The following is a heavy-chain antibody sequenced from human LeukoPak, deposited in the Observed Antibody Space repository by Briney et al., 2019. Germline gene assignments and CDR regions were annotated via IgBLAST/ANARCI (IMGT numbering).Heavy chain of an antibody. Sequence: GGSLRLSCAASGFTFSSYSINWVRQAPGKGLEWVSSISSSSSYIYYADSVKGRFTISRDNAKNSLYMQRNSLRAEDTAVYYCARLGSSAMVYGNLDYWGQGTLVTVSS. CDR2: ISSSSSYI. V-gene: IGHV3-21*01. CDR1: GFTFSSYS. CDR3: ARLGSSAMVYGNLDY. D-gene: IGHD5-18*01. J-gene: IGHJ4*02.